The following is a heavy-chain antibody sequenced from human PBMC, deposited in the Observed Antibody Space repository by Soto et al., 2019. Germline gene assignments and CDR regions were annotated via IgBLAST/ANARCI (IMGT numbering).Heavy chain of an antibody. J-gene: IGHJ6*02. V-gene: IGHV4-30-4*01. CDR2: IYYSGST. CDR3: ARVSGYYGSGSYYNYYYYYGMDV. Sequence: PSETLSLPCTVSDGSISSGDYYWRWIRQPPGKGLERIGYIYYSGSTYYNTSLKSRVTISVDTSKNQFSLKLRSVTAADTAVYYCARVSGYYGSGSYYNYYYYYGMDVWGQGTTVSVSS. D-gene: IGHD3-10*01. CDR1: DGSISSGDYY.